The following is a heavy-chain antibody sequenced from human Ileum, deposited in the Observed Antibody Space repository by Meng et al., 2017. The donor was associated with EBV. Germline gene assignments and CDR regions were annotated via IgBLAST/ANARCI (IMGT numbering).Heavy chain of an antibody. D-gene: IGHD6-19*01. CDR2: IYHSGST. CDR3: ARVGQWLPIDY. J-gene: IGHJ4*02. CDR1: GGSISSITW. V-gene: IGHV4-4*02. Sequence: VHRQVAGPGLVKPSRSLSLAWPVSGGSISSITWWSWVRQPPGKGLEWIGEIYHSGSTNYNPSLKSRVTMSVDKSKNQFSLNLSSVTAADTAVYYCARVGQWLPIDYWGQGTLVTVSS.